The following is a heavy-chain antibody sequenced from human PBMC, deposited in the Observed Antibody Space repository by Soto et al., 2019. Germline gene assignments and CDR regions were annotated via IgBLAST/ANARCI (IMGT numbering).Heavy chain of an antibody. CDR1: GGSFSGYY. CDR3: ARRAYYDFWSGRAFDP. CDR2: INHSGST. Sequence: SETLSLTCAVYGGSFSGYYWSWIRQPPGKGLEWIGEINHSGSTNYNPSLKSRVTISVDTSKNQFSLKLSSVTAADTAVYYCARRAYYDFWSGRAFDPWGQGTLVTVSS. D-gene: IGHD3-3*01. J-gene: IGHJ5*02. V-gene: IGHV4-34*01.